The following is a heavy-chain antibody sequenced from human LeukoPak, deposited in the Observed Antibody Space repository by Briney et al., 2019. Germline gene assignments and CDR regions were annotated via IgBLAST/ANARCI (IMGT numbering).Heavy chain of an antibody. V-gene: IGHV3-23*01. Sequence: GGSLRLSCAASGFTFSTYAMTWVRQAPGKGLEWVSSISGSRGNTFYSDSVKGRFTISRDNSKNTLYLQMNSLRAEDTAVYYCAKGITYVSLDFWGQGTLVTVSS. CDR1: GFTFSTYA. CDR2: ISGSRGNT. D-gene: IGHD3-10*01. CDR3: AKGITYVSLDF. J-gene: IGHJ4*02.